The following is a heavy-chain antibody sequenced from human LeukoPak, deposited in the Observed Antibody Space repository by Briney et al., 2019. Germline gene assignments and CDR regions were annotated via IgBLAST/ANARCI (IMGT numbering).Heavy chain of an antibody. CDR1: GFTFDDYA. CDR2: ISWNSGSI. J-gene: IGHJ5*02. CDR3: AKTVRYFDWLGGFDP. D-gene: IGHD3-9*01. V-gene: IGHV3-9*01. Sequence: GRSLRLSCAAPGFTFDDYAMHWVRQAPGKGLEWVSGISWNSGSIGYADSVKGRFTISRDNAKNSLYLQMNSLRAEDTALYYCAKTVRYFDWLGGFDPWGQGTLVTVSS.